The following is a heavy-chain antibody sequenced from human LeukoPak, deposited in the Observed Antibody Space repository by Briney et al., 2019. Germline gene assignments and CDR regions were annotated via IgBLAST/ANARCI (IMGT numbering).Heavy chain of an antibody. CDR3: AKDPFGYCSSSSCTLTDY. Sequence: GGSLRLSCAGSGFIFSNYGMHWVRQAPAKGLEWVAFIRYDGNKRYYADSVKGRFTISRDNSKNTLFLQMNSLRAEDTAVYYCAKDPFGYCSSSSCTLTDYGGQGTLVTVSS. CDR2: IRYDGNKR. D-gene: IGHD2-2*03. CDR1: GFIFSNYG. V-gene: IGHV3-30*02. J-gene: IGHJ4*02.